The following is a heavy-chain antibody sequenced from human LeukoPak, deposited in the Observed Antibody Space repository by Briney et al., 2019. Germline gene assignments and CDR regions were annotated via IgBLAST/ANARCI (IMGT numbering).Heavy chain of an antibody. D-gene: IGHD6-19*01. CDR2: INPNSGGT. CDR1: GYTFTGYY. CDR3: ASLRGIAVAGTWDN. J-gene: IGHJ4*02. Sequence: GASVKVSCKASGYTFTGYYMHWVRQAPGQGLECMGWINPNSGGTNYAQKFQGRVTMTRDTSISTAYMELSRLRSDDTAVYYCASLRGIAVAGTWDNWGQGTLVTISS. V-gene: IGHV1-2*02.